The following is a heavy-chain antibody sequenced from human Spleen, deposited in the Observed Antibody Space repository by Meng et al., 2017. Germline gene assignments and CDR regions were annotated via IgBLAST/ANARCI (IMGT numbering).Heavy chain of an antibody. J-gene: IGHJ6*02. V-gene: IGHV3-21*01. Sequence: GGSLRLSCAASGFTFSSYSMNWVRQAPGKGLEWVSSISSSSSYIYYADSVKGRFTISRDNAKNSLYLQMNSLRAEDTAVYYCARDLLLWFGGSYYYYGMDVWGQGTTVTVSS. D-gene: IGHD3-10*01. CDR3: ARDLLLWFGGSYYYYGMDV. CDR1: GFTFSSYS. CDR2: ISSSSSYI.